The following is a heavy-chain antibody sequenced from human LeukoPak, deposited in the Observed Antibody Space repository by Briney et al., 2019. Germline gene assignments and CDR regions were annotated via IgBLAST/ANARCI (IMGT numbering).Heavy chain of an antibody. CDR2: ISGDGHST. J-gene: IGHJ4*02. D-gene: IGHD3-10*01. Sequence: GGSLRLSCAASGFTFSNYSLHWVRQAPGKGLEWISVISGDGHSTHYADSVKGRFTISRDNSKNTLYLQMNSLRVEDTAVYYCAKDDYKADAYWGQGTLVTVSS. V-gene: IGHV3-23*01. CDR3: AKDDYKADAY. CDR1: GFTFSNYS.